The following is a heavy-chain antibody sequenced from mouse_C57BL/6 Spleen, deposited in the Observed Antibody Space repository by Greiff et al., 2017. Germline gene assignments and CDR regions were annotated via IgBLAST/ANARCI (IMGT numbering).Heavy chain of an antibody. J-gene: IGHJ1*03. D-gene: IGHD1-1*01. CDR2: ISDGGSYT. V-gene: IGHV5-4*01. CDR3: ARDKYYGSSYWYFDG. Sequence: EVQVVESGGGLVKPGGSLKLSCAASGFTFSSYAMSWVRQTPEKRLEWVATISDGGSYTYYPDNVKGRFTISRDNAKNNLYLQMSHLKSEDTAMYYCARDKYYGSSYWYFDGWGTGTTVTVSS. CDR1: GFTFSSYA.